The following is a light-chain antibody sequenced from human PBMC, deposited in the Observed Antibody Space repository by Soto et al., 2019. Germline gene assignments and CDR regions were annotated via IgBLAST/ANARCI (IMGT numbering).Light chain of an antibody. Sequence: EVVLTQSPGTLSLSPGERATLSCRASQSLSSSDLPWYQQKPGQAPRLLISGASNRATGTPDRFSGSGSGTDFTLTISSLEPEDSANYYCQNYKSALRITFGQGTRLEIK. V-gene: IGKV3-20*01. J-gene: IGKJ5*01. CDR1: QSLSSSD. CDR3: QNYKSALRIT. CDR2: GAS.